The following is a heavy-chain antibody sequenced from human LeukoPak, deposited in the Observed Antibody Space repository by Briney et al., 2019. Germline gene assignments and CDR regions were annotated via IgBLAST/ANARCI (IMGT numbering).Heavy chain of an antibody. CDR1: GFTFSDYS. CDR2: ISSSSSSTT. J-gene: IGHJ4*02. Sequence: GGSLRLSCAASGFTFSDYSMNWVRQAPGKGLEWISYISSSSSSTTYYADSVKGRFTISRDNAKNSLYLQMNSLRDEDTAVYYCASWDSTATTSGYWGQGTLVTVSS. V-gene: IGHV3-48*02. CDR3: ASWDSTATTSGY. D-gene: IGHD1-1*01.